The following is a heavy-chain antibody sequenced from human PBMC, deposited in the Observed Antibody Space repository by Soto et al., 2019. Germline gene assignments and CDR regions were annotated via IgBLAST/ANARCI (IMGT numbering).Heavy chain of an antibody. J-gene: IGHJ6*02. D-gene: IGHD3-22*01. Sequence: XSVKVSCKASGYTFTSYYMHWVRQAPGQGLEWMGIINPSGGSTSYAQKFQGRVTMTRDTSTSTVYMELSSLRSEDTAVYYCARERITMIGGYYYYGMDVWGQGTTVTVSS. V-gene: IGHV1-46*01. CDR3: ARERITMIGGYYYYGMDV. CDR2: INPSGGST. CDR1: GYTFTSYY.